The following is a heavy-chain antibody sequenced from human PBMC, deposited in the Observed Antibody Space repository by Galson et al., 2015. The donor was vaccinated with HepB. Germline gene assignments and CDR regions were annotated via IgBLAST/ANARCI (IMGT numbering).Heavy chain of an antibody. V-gene: IGHV3-7*03. D-gene: IGHD2-15*01. CDR3: VRERGVVPTIPYYYYGMDV. CDR1: GFIFSSYL. Sequence: SLRLSCAASGFIFSSYLMSWVRQAPGKGLEWVANIKEDGSEKYYVDSVKGRFTISRDNAKNSLFLQMNSLRAEDTAVYYCVRERGVVPTIPYYYYGMDVWGQGTTVAVSS. J-gene: IGHJ6*02. CDR2: IKEDGSEK.